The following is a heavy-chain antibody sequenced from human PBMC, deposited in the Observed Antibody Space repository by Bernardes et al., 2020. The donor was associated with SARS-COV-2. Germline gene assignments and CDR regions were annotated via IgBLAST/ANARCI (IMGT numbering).Heavy chain of an antibody. Sequence: ASVKVSCKVSGYTLTELSMHWVRQAPGKGLEWMGGFDPEDGETIYAQKFQGRVTMTEDTSTDTAYMELSSLRSEDTAVYYCATPSRNSEFETPLITGGAYGMDVWGQGTTVTVSS. D-gene: IGHD7-27*01. CDR1: GYTLTELS. J-gene: IGHJ6*02. V-gene: IGHV1-24*01. CDR3: ATPSRNSEFETPLITGGAYGMDV. CDR2: FDPEDGET.